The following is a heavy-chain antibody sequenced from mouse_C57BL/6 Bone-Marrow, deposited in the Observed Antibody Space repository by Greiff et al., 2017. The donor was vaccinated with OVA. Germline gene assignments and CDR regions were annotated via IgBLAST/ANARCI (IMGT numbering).Heavy chain of an antibody. D-gene: IGHD1-1*01. V-gene: IGHV5-4*01. J-gene: IGHJ2*01. CDR1: GFTFSSYA. Sequence: VQLKESGGGLVKPGGSLKLSCAASGFTFSSYAMSWVRQTPEKGLEWVATISDGGSYTYYPDNVKGRFTISRDNAKNNLYLQMSHLKSEDTAMYYCARSITTAVDYWGQGTTLTVSS. CDR2: ISDGGSYT. CDR3: ARSITTAVDY.